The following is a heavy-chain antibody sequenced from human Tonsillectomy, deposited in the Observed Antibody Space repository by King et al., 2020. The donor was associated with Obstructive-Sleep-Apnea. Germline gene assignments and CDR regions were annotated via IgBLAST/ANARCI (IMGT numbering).Heavy chain of an antibody. D-gene: IGHD2-8*01. Sequence: VQLVESGAEVKKPGESLRISCKGSGYSFTSYWISWVRQMPGKGLEWMGRIDPSDSYTNYSPSFQGDVTISADKSISTAYLQWRSLKASDTAMYYCAGRNGGYVEHWGQGTLVTVSS. CDR2: IDPSDSYT. CDR3: AGRNGGYVEH. J-gene: IGHJ4*02. CDR1: GYSFTSYW. V-gene: IGHV5-10-1*03.